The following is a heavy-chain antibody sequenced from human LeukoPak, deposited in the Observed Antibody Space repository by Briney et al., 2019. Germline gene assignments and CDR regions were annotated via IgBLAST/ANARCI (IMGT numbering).Heavy chain of an antibody. V-gene: IGHV1-18*01. CDR1: GYTFTSYG. D-gene: IGHD5-12*01. CDR3: ARMVRFAGTITLDY. CDR2: ISAYNGNT. Sequence: GASVTVSCKASGYTFTSYGISWVRQAPGQGLEWMGWISAYNGNTNYAQKLQGRVTMTTDTSTSTAYMELSSLRSEDTAMYYCARMVRFAGTITLDYWGQGTLVTVSS. J-gene: IGHJ4*02.